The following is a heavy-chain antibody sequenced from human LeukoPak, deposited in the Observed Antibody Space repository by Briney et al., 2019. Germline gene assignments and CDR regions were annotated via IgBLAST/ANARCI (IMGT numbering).Heavy chain of an antibody. CDR1: GFTFSSYG. CDR2: ISYDGSNK. Sequence: GGSLRLTCAASGFTFSSYGMHWVRQAPGKGLEWVAVISYDGSNKYYADSVKGRFTISRDNSKHTLYLQMSSVRAEDTAVYYCAKERVEASVFYYYYGMDVWGQGTTVTVYS. CDR3: AKERVEASVFYYYYGMDV. J-gene: IGHJ6*02. D-gene: IGHD2-21*01. V-gene: IGHV3-30*18.